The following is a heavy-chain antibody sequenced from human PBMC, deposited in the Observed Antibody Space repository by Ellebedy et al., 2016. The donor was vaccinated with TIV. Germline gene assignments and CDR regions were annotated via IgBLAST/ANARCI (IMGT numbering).Heavy chain of an antibody. Sequence: SETLSLXXTVSGDSVNSGTYYWTWIRQPPGKGLEWIGYIYYSGSTNYNPSLKSRVTISVDTSKNQFSLKLSSVTAADTAVYYCAREVGYSYSTDYFDYWGQGTLVTVSS. CDR1: GDSVNSGTYY. D-gene: IGHD5-18*01. CDR3: AREVGYSYSTDYFDY. CDR2: IYYSGST. V-gene: IGHV4-61*01. J-gene: IGHJ4*02.